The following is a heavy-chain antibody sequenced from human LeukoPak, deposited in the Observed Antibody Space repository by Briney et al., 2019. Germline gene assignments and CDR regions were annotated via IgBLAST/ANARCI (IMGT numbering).Heavy chain of an antibody. CDR3: AMGCYDSSGIDAFDI. J-gene: IGHJ3*02. CDR2: ISSSSSTI. Sequence: GGSLRLSCAASGFTFSSYSLNWVRKAPGKGLGWVSYISSSSSTIYYADSVMGRFTISRDNTTNSLYLLMNSLRAEGTAVYYCAMGCYDSSGIDAFDIWGQGTMVTVSS. D-gene: IGHD3-22*01. CDR1: GFTFSSYS. V-gene: IGHV3-48*01.